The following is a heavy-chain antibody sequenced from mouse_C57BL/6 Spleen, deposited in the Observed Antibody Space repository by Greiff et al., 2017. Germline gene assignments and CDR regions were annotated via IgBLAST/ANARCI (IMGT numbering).Heavy chain of an antibody. J-gene: IGHJ3*01. CDR2: ISSGGSYT. Sequence: EVKVVESGGDLVKPGGSLKLSCAASGFTFSSYGMSWVRQTPDKRLEWVAIISSGGSYTYYPDSVTGRFTSARDNAKNTLYLQMSSLKSEDTAMYYCARRGTGFAYWGQGTLVTVSA. CDR1: GFTFSSYG. D-gene: IGHD2-14*01. V-gene: IGHV5-6*02. CDR3: ARRGTGFAY.